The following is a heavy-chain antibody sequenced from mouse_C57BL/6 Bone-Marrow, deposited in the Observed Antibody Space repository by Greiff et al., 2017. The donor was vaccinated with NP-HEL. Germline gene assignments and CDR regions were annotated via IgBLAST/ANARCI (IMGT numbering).Heavy chain of an antibody. V-gene: IGHV1-15*01. J-gene: IGHJ3*01. Sequence: QVQLQQSGAELVRPGASVTLSCKASGYTFTDYEMHWVKQTPVHGLEWIGAIDPETGGTAYNQKFKGKAILTADKSSSTAYMELRSLTSEDSAVYYWTRPLYYYGSSSWFAYWGQGTLVTVSA. CDR1: GYTFTDYE. CDR3: TRPLYYYGSSSWFAY. D-gene: IGHD1-1*01. CDR2: IDPETGGT.